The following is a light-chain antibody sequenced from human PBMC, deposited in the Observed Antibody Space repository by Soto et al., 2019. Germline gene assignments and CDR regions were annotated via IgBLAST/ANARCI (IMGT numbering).Light chain of an antibody. CDR2: EVS. V-gene: IGLV2-14*01. J-gene: IGLJ2*01. Sequence: QSALTQPASVSGSPGQSITISCTGASSDVGDYSYVSWYQHHPGQAPELLIYEVSNRPAGVSNRFSGSRSDSTASLTISGLQAEDEATYYCSSYSSATEGVLFGGGTKLTVL. CDR3: SSYSSATEGVL. CDR1: SSDVGDYSY.